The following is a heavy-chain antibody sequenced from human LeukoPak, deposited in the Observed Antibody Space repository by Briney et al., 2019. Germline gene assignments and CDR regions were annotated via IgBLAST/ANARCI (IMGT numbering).Heavy chain of an antibody. V-gene: IGHV3-66*01. CDR3: ARGASDYYYGMDV. Sequence: GGSLRLSCAASGFTVSSNYMIWVRQAPGKGLEWVSVIYSGDRKHYAGSVKGRFAISRDKSKNTLYLQMNSLRAEDTAVYYCARGASDYYYGMDVWGQGTTVTVSS. CDR2: IYSGDRK. CDR1: GFTVSSNY. D-gene: IGHD3-10*01. J-gene: IGHJ6*02.